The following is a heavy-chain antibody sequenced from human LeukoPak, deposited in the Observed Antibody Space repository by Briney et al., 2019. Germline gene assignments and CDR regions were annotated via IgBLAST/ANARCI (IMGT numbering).Heavy chain of an antibody. V-gene: IGHV1-18*01. Sequence: ASVKVSCKASGYTFTSYGISWVRQAPGQGLEWMGWISAYNGNTNYAQKLQGRVTMTTDTSTSTAYMELRSLRSDDTAVYYCARVTTGYSSGWYSDYWGQGTLVTVSS. CDR2: ISAYNGNT. J-gene: IGHJ4*02. CDR3: ARVTTGYSSGWYSDY. CDR1: GYTFTSYG. D-gene: IGHD6-19*01.